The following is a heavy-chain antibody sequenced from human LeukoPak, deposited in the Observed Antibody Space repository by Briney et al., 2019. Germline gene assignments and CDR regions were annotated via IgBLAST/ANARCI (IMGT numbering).Heavy chain of an antibody. Sequence: GGSLRLSCAASGFTLSSFEMNWVRQAPGKGLDWISHISSSGSNTHYGDSVRGRFTVSRDDAKNSLYLQMNSLRAEDTAVYYCARGITMANWGQGTLVTVSS. CDR1: GFTLSSFE. CDR3: ARGITMAN. J-gene: IGHJ4*02. V-gene: IGHV3-48*03. D-gene: IGHD3-10*01. CDR2: ISSSGSNT.